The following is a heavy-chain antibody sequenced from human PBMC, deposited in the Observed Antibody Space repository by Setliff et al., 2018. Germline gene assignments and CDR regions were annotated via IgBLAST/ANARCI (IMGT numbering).Heavy chain of an antibody. CDR2: IRSNSPTL. J-gene: IGHJ4*02. CDR3: ARSESCGSSHCSPYDY. CDR1: GFTFSSFD. D-gene: IGHD3-10*01. V-gene: IGHV3-48*03. Sequence: PGGSLRLSCAASGFTFSSFDLSWVRQTPGKGLEWISTIRSNSPTLYYADSVQGRFTISRDNAKNSLFLQLNSLRAEDTAVYYCARSESCGSSHCSPYDYWGQGALVTVSS.